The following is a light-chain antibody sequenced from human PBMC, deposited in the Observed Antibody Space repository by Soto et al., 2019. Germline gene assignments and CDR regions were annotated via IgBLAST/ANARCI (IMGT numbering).Light chain of an antibody. V-gene: IGKV1-5*03. CDR1: QNIDHW. CDR2: KAS. CDR3: QQHMTSPIT. Sequence: DIQMTQSPSTLSASVGDRVTITCRASQNIDHWLAWYQQKPGKAPKFLIYKASSLQIGVPSRFSGSGSGTEFTLTSSSLQPDDFGTYYSQQHMTSPITFGQGTRLEIK. J-gene: IGKJ5*01.